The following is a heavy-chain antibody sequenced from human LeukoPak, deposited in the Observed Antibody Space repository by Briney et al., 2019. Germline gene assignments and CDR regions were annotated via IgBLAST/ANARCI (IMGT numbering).Heavy chain of an antibody. CDR3: ARDRGYYDRYFDY. D-gene: IGHD3-22*01. CDR1: GGSISSYY. V-gene: IGHV4-59*01. Sequence: SETLSLTCPVSGGSISSYYWSWIRQPPGKGLEWIGYIYYSGSTNYNPSLKSRVTISVDTSKNQFSLKLSSVTAADTAVYYCARDRGYYDRYFDYWGQGTLVTVSS. J-gene: IGHJ4*02. CDR2: IYYSGST.